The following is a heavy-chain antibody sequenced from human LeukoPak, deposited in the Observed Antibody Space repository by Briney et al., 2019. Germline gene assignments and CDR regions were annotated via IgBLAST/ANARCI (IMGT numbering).Heavy chain of an antibody. Sequence: PGGSLRLSCAASGFTFSSYSMNWVRQAPGKGLEWVSYISESSSHTYNADSVKGRFTISRDNAKNSLYLQMNSLRVEDTGIYYCARDRAVKARIGGMDVWGQGTTVIVSS. D-gene: IGHD5-24*01. J-gene: IGHJ6*02. CDR3: ARDRAVKARIGGMDV. V-gene: IGHV3-21*06. CDR1: GFTFSSYS. CDR2: ISESSSHT.